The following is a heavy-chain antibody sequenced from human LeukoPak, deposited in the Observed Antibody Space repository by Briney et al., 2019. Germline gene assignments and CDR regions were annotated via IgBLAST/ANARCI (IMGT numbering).Heavy chain of an antibody. D-gene: IGHD5-12*01. CDR1: GFTFSSYG. J-gene: IGHJ4*02. Sequence: PGGSLRLSCAASGFTFSSYGMHWVRQAPGKGLEWVAVISYDGSNKYYADSVKGRFTISRDNSKNTLYLQMNSLRAEDTAVYYCAKVYSGYDSHYFDYWGQGTLVTVSS. CDR2: ISYDGSNK. V-gene: IGHV3-30*18. CDR3: AKVYSGYDSHYFDY.